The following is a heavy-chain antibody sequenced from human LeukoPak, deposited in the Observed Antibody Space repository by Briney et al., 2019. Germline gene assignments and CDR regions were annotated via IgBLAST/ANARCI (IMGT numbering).Heavy chain of an antibody. Sequence: ALVKVSCKASGYTFSSNGIYWVRQAPGQGLEWMGWISAHNGDTNYAQKFQGRVSMTADTSTSTAYMELRSLRSDDTAVYYCAREIVAGRGHYYYYMDVWGSGTTVTVSS. CDR2: ISAHNGDT. J-gene: IGHJ6*03. CDR1: GYTFSSNG. D-gene: IGHD3-22*01. CDR3: AREIVAGRGHYYYYMDV. V-gene: IGHV1-18*01.